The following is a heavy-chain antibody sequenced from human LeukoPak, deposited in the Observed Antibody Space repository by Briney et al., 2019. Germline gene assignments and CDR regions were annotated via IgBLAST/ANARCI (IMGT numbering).Heavy chain of an antibody. CDR1: GYTFISYY. D-gene: IGHD4-17*01. CDR3: ARGWWGTDYGWTNWFDP. V-gene: IGHV1-46*01. J-gene: IGHJ5*02. CDR2: INPSDGST. Sequence: ASVKVSCKASGYTFISYYMNWVRQAPGQGLEWMGKINPSDGSTDYAQKFQGRVTMTSDTSTRTVYMELSSLRSEDTAVYYCARGWWGTDYGWTNWFDPGGQGTLVTVSS.